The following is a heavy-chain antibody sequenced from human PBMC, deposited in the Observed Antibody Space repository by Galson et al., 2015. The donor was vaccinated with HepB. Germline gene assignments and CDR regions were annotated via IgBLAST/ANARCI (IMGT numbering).Heavy chain of an antibody. D-gene: IGHD1-26*01. J-gene: IGHJ3*02. CDR2: IYSGGST. CDR3: AVGATGAFDI. V-gene: IGHV3-66*02. CDR1: EFTVSNNY. Sequence: SLRLSCAASEFTVSNNYMSWVRQAPGKGLEWVSVIYSGGSTYYADSVKGRFTISRDSSKNTLYLQMNSLRVEDTAVYYCAVGATGAFDIWGQGTMVTVSS.